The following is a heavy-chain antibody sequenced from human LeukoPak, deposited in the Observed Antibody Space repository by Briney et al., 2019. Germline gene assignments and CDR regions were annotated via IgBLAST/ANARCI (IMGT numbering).Heavy chain of an antibody. CDR1: GSSFNRYG. V-gene: IGHV5-51*01. D-gene: IGHD2-15*01. CDR2: IYPGDSDT. Sequence: GGSLQISCQGSGSSFNRYGIGGGRQVPGKDPEWMGVIYPGDSDTRYRPPFQGQVTMSADTSTNTPYLQWRSLRASDSAMYYCARQGHIVGGGWFDPWGQGTLVTVSS. J-gene: IGHJ5*02. CDR3: ARQGHIVGGGWFDP.